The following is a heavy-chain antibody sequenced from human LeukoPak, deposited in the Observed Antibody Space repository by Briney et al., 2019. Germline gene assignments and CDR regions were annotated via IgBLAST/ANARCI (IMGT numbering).Heavy chain of an antibody. Sequence: GGSLRLSCAASGFTFDDYAMHWVRQAPGKGLEWVSGISWDSGSIGYADSVKGRFTISRDNAKNSLYLQMNSLRAEDTAMYYCAKQYGKFTMVGYYYGKDVWGQGTTVTVSS. J-gene: IGHJ6*02. V-gene: IGHV3-9*01. CDR2: ISWDSGSI. D-gene: IGHD3-10*01. CDR3: AKQYGKFTMVGYYYGKDV. CDR1: GFTFDDYA.